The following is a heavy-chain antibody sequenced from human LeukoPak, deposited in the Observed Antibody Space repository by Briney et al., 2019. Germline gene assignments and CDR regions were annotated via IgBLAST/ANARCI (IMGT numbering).Heavy chain of an antibody. D-gene: IGHD6-13*01. CDR1: GFTFSSYG. V-gene: IGHV3-30*02. CDR2: IRYDGSNK. CDR3: ARDSLAAAGYGSFDY. Sequence: GGSLRLSCAASGFTFSSYGMHWVRQAPGKGLEWVAFIRYDGSNKYYADSVKGRFTISRDNSKNTLYLQMNSLRAEDTAVYYCARDSLAAAGYGSFDYWGQGTLVTVSS. J-gene: IGHJ4*02.